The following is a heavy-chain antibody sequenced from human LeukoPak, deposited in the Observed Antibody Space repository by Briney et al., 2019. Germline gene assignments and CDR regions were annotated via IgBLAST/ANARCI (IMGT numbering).Heavy chain of an antibody. J-gene: IGHJ4*02. CDR2: ISWNSGRI. CDR1: GFTFDDYA. D-gene: IGHD3-22*01. V-gene: IGHV3-9*03. CDR3: ARGMIVVVPFDY. Sequence: PGRSLRLSCAASGFTFDDYAMHWVRQAPGKGLEWVSGISWNSGRIAYADSVKGRFTISRDNAKNSLYLQMNNLRAEDMAVYYCARGMIVVVPFDYWGQGTLVTVSS.